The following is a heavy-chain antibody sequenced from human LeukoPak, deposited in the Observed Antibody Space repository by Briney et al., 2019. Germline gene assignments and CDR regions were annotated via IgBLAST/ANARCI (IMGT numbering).Heavy chain of an antibody. V-gene: IGHV3-11*04. CDR3: ARDPYSGNYGNYYYYYMDV. Sequence: GGSLRLSCAASGFTFRDYYMAWIRQAPGKALEWVSSITSSGAYIFYADSVRGRFTVSKDNAKDSLYLQMNSLGPEDTAVYYCARDPYSGNYGNYYYYYMDVWGKGTTVTISS. J-gene: IGHJ6*03. CDR1: GFTFRDYY. D-gene: IGHD1-26*01. CDR2: ITSSGAYI.